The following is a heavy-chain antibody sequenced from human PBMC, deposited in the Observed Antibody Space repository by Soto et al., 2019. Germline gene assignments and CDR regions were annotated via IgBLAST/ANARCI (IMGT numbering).Heavy chain of an antibody. CDR3: ARTGIAVAGRKYFQH. Sequence: SRVTISVDTSKNQFSLKLSSVTAADTAVYYCARTGIAVAGRKYFQHWGQGTLVTVSS. J-gene: IGHJ1*01. V-gene: IGHV4-34*01. D-gene: IGHD6-19*01.